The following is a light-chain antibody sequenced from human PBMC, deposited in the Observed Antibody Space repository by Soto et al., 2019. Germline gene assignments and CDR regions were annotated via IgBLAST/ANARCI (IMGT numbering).Light chain of an antibody. CDR2: GAS. V-gene: IGKV3-15*01. J-gene: IGKJ1*01. CDR3: QPHPTWPRR. CDR1: QSVSRK. Sequence: ILMTQSPATLSVSPGERATLSCRARQSVSRKLAWYQQTRGQATRLLIYGASTRATGIPARFSGRGSGTELTLTTVTPYPQDLAVYHRQPHPTWPRRFGQGTQLDIK.